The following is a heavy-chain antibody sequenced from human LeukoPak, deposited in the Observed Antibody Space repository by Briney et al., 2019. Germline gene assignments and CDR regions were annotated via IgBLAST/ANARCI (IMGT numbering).Heavy chain of an antibody. Sequence: GGSLRLSCAASGFTFSDYYMTWVRQAPGKGLEWLSYITNRGDTVFYADSVKGRFTVSRDNAKRSLYPQMNSLRAEDTAVYYCARSQSNPGKTTQTTWGQGTLVTVSS. D-gene: IGHD1-14*01. J-gene: IGHJ5*02. CDR2: ITNRGDTV. V-gene: IGHV3-11*01. CDR3: ARSQSNPGKTTQTT. CDR1: GFTFSDYY.